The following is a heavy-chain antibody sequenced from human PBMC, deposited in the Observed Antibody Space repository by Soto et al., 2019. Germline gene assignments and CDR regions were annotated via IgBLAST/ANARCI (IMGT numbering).Heavy chain of an antibody. CDR2: INHSGST. CDR3: ARGKTDYKRPAAGSVVPADSSRARSYFATGYYMDV. D-gene: IGHD2-2*01. V-gene: IGHV4-34*01. CDR1: GGSFSGYY. J-gene: IGHJ6*03. Sequence: SETLSLTCAVYGGSFSGYYWSWIRQPPGKGLEWIGEINHSGSTNYNPSLKSRVTISVDTSKNQFSLKLSSVTAADTAVYYCARGKTDYKRPAAGSVVPADSSRARSYFATGYYMDVWGKGTTVTVSS.